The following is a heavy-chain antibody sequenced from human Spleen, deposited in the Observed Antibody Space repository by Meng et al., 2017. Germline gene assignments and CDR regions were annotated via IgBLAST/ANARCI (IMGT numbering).Heavy chain of an antibody. CDR1: GVSLSGDY. V-gene: IGHV4-34*01. J-gene: IGHJ5*02. CDR2: INHRGKT. CDR3: ARDAGDL. Sequence: QVQRQQWGAGLLKPPETLSLTCAVSGVSLSGDYWSWIRQPPGKGLEWIGEINHRGKTTYNPSLKSRVTMSIDTSEKQFSLKLSSVTAADTAVYYCARDAGDLWGQGTLVTVSS.